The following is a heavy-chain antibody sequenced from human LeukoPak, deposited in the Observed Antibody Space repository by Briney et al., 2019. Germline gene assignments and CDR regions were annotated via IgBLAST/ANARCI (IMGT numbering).Heavy chain of an antibody. CDR1: GGSISSYY. D-gene: IGHD6-13*01. J-gene: IGHJ5*02. V-gene: IGHV4-4*07. Sequence: TSETLSLTCTVSGGSISSYYWSWLRQPAGKGREWIGRIYTSGSTNYNPSLKSRVTMSVDTSKNQFTLKLSSVTPADTAVYYCAIVKSFGGAAGFRWFVPWGQGPLVTVSS. CDR3: AIVKSFGGAAGFRWFVP. CDR2: IYTSGST.